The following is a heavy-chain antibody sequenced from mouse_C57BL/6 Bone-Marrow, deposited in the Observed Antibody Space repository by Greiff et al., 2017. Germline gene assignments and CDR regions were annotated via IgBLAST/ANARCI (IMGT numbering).Heavy chain of an antibody. CDR2: IDPSDSST. D-gene: IGHD1-1*01. CDR3: AREGLLRAWFAY. J-gene: IGHJ3*01. CDR1: GYTFTSYW. V-gene: IGHV1-69*01. Sequence: QVQLQQPGAELVMPGASVKLSCKASGYTFTSYWLHWVKQRPGQGLEWIGEIDPSDSSTNYNPKFQGKSTLTVDTSSRTAYMQLSSLTSEDSAVYYCAREGLLRAWFAYWGQGTLVTVSA.